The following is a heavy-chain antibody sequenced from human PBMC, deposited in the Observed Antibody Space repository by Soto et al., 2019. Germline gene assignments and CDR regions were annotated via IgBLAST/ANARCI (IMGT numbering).Heavy chain of an antibody. J-gene: IGHJ4*02. V-gene: IGHV3-11*01. CDR1: GFTFSDYY. Sequence: GGSLRLSCAASGFTFSDYYMSWIRQAPGKGLEWVSYISSSGSTIYYAASVKGRFTISRDNAKNSLYLQMNSLRAEDTALYYCARGWSSPFSYYFHYWGQGPLVTVSS. CDR2: ISSSGSTI. D-gene: IGHD6-13*01. CDR3: ARGWSSPFSYYFHY.